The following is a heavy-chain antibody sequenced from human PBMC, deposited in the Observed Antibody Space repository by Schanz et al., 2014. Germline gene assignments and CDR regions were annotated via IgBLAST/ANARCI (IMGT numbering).Heavy chain of an antibody. CDR1: GITLSGYG. V-gene: IGHV3-30*03. CDR2: ISFDGRNT. J-gene: IGHJ6*03. D-gene: IGHD2-21*02. Sequence: QVPLVESGGGVVQPGRSLRLSCAASGITLSGYGLHWVRQAPGKGLEWVGFISFDGRNTGYAHSVKGRFTISRDNAKNSLYLQMNSLRAEDTAVYYCARPSDSSWYMDVWGKGTTVTVSS. CDR3: ARPSDSSWYMDV.